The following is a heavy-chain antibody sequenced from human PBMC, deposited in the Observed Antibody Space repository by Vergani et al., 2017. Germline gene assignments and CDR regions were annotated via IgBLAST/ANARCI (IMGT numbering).Heavy chain of an antibody. V-gene: IGHV4-34*01. CDR1: GGSISGYY. Sequence: QVQLQESGPGLVKPSETLSLTCTVSGGSISGYYWSWIRQPPGKGLEWIGEINHSGSTNYNPSLKSRVTISVDTSKNQFSLKLSSVTAADTAVYYCARGKGPYCSSTSCYRYFDYWGQGTLVTVSS. D-gene: IGHD2-2*01. CDR3: ARGKGPYCSSTSCYRYFDY. J-gene: IGHJ4*02. CDR2: INHSGST.